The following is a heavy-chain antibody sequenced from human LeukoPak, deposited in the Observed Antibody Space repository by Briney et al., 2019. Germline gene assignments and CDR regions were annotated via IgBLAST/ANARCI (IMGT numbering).Heavy chain of an antibody. Sequence: SETLSLTCTVSGGSISSYYWSWIRQPPGKGLEWIGYIYYSGSTNYNPSLKSRVTISVDTSKNQFSLKLSSVTAADTAVYYCARLLLDCSRTSGYNYSGMAVRAKGPRSPSP. CDR1: GGSISSYY. J-gene: IGHJ6*02. D-gene: IGHD2-2*02. CDR3: ARLLLDCSRTSGYNYSGMAV. V-gene: IGHV4-59*08. CDR2: IYYSGST.